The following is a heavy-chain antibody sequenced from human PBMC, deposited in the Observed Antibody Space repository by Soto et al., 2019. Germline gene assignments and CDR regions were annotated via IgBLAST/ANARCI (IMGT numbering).Heavy chain of an antibody. Sequence: PGGSLSLSCAASGFTFDDYAMHWVRQAPGKGLEWVSGISWNSGSIGYADSVKGRFTISRDNAKNSLYLQMNSLRAEDTALYYCSLAGDAFDIWGQGTMVTVSS. CDR1: GFTFDDYA. CDR2: ISWNSGSI. D-gene: IGHD6-19*01. J-gene: IGHJ3*02. V-gene: IGHV3-9*01. CDR3: SLAGDAFDI.